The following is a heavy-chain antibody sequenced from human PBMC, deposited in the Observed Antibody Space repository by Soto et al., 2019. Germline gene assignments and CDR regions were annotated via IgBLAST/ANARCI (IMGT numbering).Heavy chain of an antibody. CDR3: ARGPDGRDDYGDYGWGNYYYGMDV. J-gene: IGHJ6*02. D-gene: IGHD4-17*01. CDR2: IYSGGST. V-gene: IGHV3-53*04. Sequence: GGSLRLSCAASGFTFRNYGMSWVRQAPGKGLEWVSVIYSGGSTYYADSVKGRFTISRHNSKNTLYLQMNSLRAEDTAVYYCARGPDGRDDYGDYGWGNYYYGMDVWGQGTTVTVSS. CDR1: GFTFRNYG.